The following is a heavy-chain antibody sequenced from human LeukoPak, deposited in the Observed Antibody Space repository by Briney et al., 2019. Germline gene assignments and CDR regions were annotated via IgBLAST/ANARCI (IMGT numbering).Heavy chain of an antibody. J-gene: IGHJ4*02. Sequence: PGRSLRLSCAASGFTSNTYAMHWVRQAPGKGLEWVSVIYSGGSTYYADSVKGRFTISRDNSKNTLYLQMNSLRAEDTAVYYCARADSSGYHPYFDYWGQGTLVTVSS. CDR2: IYSGGST. D-gene: IGHD3-22*01. CDR1: GFTSNTYA. CDR3: ARADSSGYHPYFDY. V-gene: IGHV3-53*01.